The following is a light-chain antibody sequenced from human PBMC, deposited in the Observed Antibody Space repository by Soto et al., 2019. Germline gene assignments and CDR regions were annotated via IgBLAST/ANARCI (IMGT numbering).Light chain of an antibody. J-gene: IGKJ1*01. V-gene: IGKV3-20*01. CDR2: GAS. Sequence: EIVLTQSPGTPSLSPGERATLSCRASQSVTNNYLAWFQQKPGQAPRLLMYGASSRATGIPDRFSGSGSGTDFTLTITRLEPDDFAVYYRQQYASSRTFGQGTKVDIK. CDR1: QSVTNNY. CDR3: QQYASSRT.